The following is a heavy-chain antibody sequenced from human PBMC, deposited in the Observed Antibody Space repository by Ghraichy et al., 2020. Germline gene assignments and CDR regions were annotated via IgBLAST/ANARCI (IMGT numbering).Heavy chain of an antibody. CDR2: ISGGSGGST. CDR3: AKPQYGSRT. CDR1: GFTFRTYA. J-gene: IGHJ4*02. Sequence: GGSLRLSCAGSGFTFRTYAMNWVRQAPGKGLEWVSSISGGSGGSTYYADSVKGRYTITRDTSRNILFLQMNTLRAEDTAVYYCAKPQYGSRTWGQGTLVTVAS. V-gene: IGHV3-23*01. D-gene: IGHD3-10*01.